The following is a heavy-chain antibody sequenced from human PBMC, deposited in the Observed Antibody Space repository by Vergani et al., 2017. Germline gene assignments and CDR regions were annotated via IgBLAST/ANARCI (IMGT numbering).Heavy chain of an antibody. V-gene: IGHV3-23*01. CDR2: INTNGDYT. Sequence: EVQLLESGGDLVQPGGSLRLSCAASGFSFTTYAMSWVRQAPGKGLEWVSTINTNGDYTRYGDSVKGRFTISRDNSKSTLYLQMNSLRAEDTATYYCAKVCGXTSCPYGGGAFDVWGHGTMVTVSS. J-gene: IGHJ3*01. D-gene: IGHD2-2*01. CDR3: AKVCGXTSCPYGGGAFDV. CDR1: GFSFTTYA.